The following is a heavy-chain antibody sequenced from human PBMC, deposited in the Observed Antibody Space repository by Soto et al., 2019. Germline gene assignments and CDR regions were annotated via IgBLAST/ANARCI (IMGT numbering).Heavy chain of an antibody. CDR2: IYPSGSS. J-gene: IGHJ6*02. V-gene: IGHV4-4*07. Sequence: QVQLQESGPGLVKPSETLSLTCTVSGGSISSYYWSWIRQPAGKGLEWIGRIYPSGSSNYNPSLKRRVTMSVDTSNNQFSLKLSSVTAADTAVYYCASGGPTVRMDVWGQGTTVTVSS. CDR3: ASGGPTVRMDV. D-gene: IGHD4-4*01. CDR1: GGSISSYY.